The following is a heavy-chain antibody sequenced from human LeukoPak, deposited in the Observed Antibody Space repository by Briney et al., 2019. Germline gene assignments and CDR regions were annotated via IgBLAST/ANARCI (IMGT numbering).Heavy chain of an antibody. D-gene: IGHD1-26*01. J-gene: IGHJ4*02. Sequence: GGSLRLSCAASRFTFGDYGMSWVRPAPGKGLEWVSGINWNGGSTGYADSLKGRFTISRDNAKNSLYLQMNSLRAEDTALYYCARMYSGSYSYYFDYWGQGTLVTVSS. CDR3: ARMYSGSYSYYFDY. CDR2: INWNGGST. V-gene: IGHV3-20*04. CDR1: RFTFGDYG.